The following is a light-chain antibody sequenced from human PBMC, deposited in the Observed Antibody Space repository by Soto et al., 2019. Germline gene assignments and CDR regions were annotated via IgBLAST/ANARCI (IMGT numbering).Light chain of an antibody. CDR3: AAWDDSLNGVV. Sequence: QSVLTQPASVSGSPGQSVTISCTGTSSDVGAYNYVSWYQLHPGKAPKLLISEVSNRPSGVSSRFSGSKSGNTASLTISGLQAEDEADYYCAAWDDSLNGVVFGGGTKVTVL. CDR2: EVS. CDR1: SSDVGAYNY. J-gene: IGLJ2*01. V-gene: IGLV2-14*01.